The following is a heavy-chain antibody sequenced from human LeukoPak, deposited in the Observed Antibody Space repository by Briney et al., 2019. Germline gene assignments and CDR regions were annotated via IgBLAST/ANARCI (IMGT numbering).Heavy chain of an antibody. V-gene: IGHV4-34*01. CDR3: ASRSPKGRDY. J-gene: IGHJ4*02. CDR1: GGSFSWYY. D-gene: IGHD1-26*01. Sequence: SETLSLTCAVYGGSFSWYYWSWIRQPPGKGLEWIGEINHSGSTNYNPSLKSRVTISVDTSKNQFSLKLSSVTAADTAVYYCASRSPKGRDYWGQGTLVTVSS. CDR2: INHSGST.